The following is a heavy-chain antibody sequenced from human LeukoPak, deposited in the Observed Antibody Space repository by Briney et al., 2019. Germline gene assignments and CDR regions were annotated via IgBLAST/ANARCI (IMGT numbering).Heavy chain of an antibody. J-gene: IGHJ3*01. CDR2: ISGSGDTT. CDR3: AKAFQRGWERDAFAF. D-gene: IGHD1-26*01. Sequence: GGSLGLSCAASGFTFSSYSMSWVRQAPGKGLEWVSLISGSGDTTNYADSVKGRFTISKDNSKNTLYLQMNSLGADDTAVYYCAKAFQRGWERDAFAFWGQGTLVTVSS. CDR1: GFTFSSYS. V-gene: IGHV3-23*01.